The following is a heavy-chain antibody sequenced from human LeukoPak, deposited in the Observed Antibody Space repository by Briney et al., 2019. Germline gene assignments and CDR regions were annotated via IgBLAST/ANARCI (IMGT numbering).Heavy chain of an antibody. Sequence: EASVKVSCKASGYTFTSYGISWVRQAPGQGLEWMGWISAYNGNTNYAQKLQGRVTMTTDTSTSTAYMELRSLRSDDTAVYYCARSRQYDYYDSSGQSGFYYWGQGTLVTVSS. D-gene: IGHD3-22*01. CDR1: GYTFTSYG. CDR2: ISAYNGNT. J-gene: IGHJ4*02. V-gene: IGHV1-18*01. CDR3: ARSRQYDYYDSSGQSGFYY.